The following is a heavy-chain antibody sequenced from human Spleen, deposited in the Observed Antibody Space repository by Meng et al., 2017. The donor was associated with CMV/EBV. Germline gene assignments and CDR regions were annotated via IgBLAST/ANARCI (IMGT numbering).Heavy chain of an antibody. D-gene: IGHD6-13*01. CDR1: GGSISSSSYY. J-gene: IGHJ3*02. CDR3: ARDTYSSSWYGGRGAFDI. CDR2: IYYSGST. Sequence: SETLSLTCTVSGGSISSSSYYWGWIRQPPGKGLEWIGSIYYSGSTYYDPSLKSRVTISVDTSKDQFSLKLSSVTAADTAVYYCARDTYSSSWYGGRGAFDIWGQGTMVTVSS. V-gene: IGHV4-39*07.